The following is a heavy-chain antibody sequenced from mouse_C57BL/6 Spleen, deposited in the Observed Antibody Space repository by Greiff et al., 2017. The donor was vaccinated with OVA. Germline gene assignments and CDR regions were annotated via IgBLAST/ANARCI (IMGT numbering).Heavy chain of an antibody. Sequence: EVHLVESGGGLVKPGGSLKLSCAASGFTFSDYGMHWVRQAPEKGLEWVAYISSGSSTIYYADTVKGRFTISRDNAKNTLFLQMTSLGSEDTAMYYCAKAHYYGSSYDYAMDYWGQGTSVTVSS. D-gene: IGHD1-1*01. J-gene: IGHJ4*01. CDR2: ISSGSSTI. CDR1: GFTFSDYG. CDR3: AKAHYYGSSYDYAMDY. V-gene: IGHV5-17*01.